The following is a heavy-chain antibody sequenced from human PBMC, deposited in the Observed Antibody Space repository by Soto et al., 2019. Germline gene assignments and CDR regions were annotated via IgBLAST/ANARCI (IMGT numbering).Heavy chain of an antibody. CDR1: GFTFSGYA. Sequence: QVQLVESGGGVVQPGRSLRLSCAASGFTFSGYAMHWVRQAPGKGLEWVAVISYDGRNKYYADSVKGRFTISRDNSKNTLYLQMNSLRDEDTAVYHCAREYDAVDVWGQGTTVTVSS. V-gene: IGHV3-30*04. CDR2: ISYDGRNK. J-gene: IGHJ6*02. CDR3: AREYDAVDV.